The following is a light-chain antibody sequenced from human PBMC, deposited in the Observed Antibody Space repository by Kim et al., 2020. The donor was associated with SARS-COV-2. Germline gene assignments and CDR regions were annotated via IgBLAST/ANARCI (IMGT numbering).Light chain of an antibody. CDR2: AAS. CDR1: QSVGNN. J-gene: IGKJ1*01. V-gene: IGKV3-15*01. Sequence: SLGERATLSCRASQSVGNNLAWYQQKPGQAPRLLMYAASTRATGIPARFSGSGSGTDFTLTISSLQSEDFAVYYCQQYNKWPSRTFGQGTKVDIK. CDR3: QQYNKWPSRT.